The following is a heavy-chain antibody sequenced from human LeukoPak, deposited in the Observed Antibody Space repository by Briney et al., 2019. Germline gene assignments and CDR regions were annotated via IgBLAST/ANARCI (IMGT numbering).Heavy chain of an antibody. CDR3: ARDGTSTFDY. CDR2: ISGNNDNP. V-gene: IGHV1-18*04. D-gene: IGHD2-2*01. CDR1: GYTLTGYY. Sequence: ASVKVSCKASGYTLTGYYLHYVRQAPGQGLEWMGWISGNNDNPNYGQKFQGRLTVTTDSSTNTAYMELRNLRSDDTAVYYCARDGTSTFDYCGQGTLVTVSS. J-gene: IGHJ4*02.